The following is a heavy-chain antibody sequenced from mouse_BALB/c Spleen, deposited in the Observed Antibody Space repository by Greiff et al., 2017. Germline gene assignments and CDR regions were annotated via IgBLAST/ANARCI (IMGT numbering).Heavy chain of an antibody. CDR2: ISSGSSTI. J-gene: IGHJ3*01. CDR1: GFTFSSFG. Sequence: DVMLVESGGGLVQPGGSRKLSCAASGFTFSSFGMHWVRQAPEKGLEWVAYISSGSSTIYYADTVKGRFTISRDNPKNTLFLQMTSLRSEDTAMYYCARSGLTGTWFAYWGQGTLVTVSA. CDR3: ARSGLTGTWFAY. D-gene: IGHD4-1*01. V-gene: IGHV5-17*02.